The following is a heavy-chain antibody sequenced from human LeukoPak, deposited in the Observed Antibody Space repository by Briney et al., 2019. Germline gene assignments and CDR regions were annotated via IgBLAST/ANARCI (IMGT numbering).Heavy chain of an antibody. CDR1: GFTFSSYA. J-gene: IGHJ4*02. CDR3: AKVLEKDEWYSDY. V-gene: IGHV3-23*01. CDR2: ISGSGGST. Sequence: GGSLRLSCAASGFTFSSYAMSWVRQAPGKGLERVSAISGSGGSTYYADSVKGRFTISRDNSKNTLYLQMNSLRAEDTAVYYCAKVLEKDEWYSDYWGQGTLVTVSS. D-gene: IGHD3-3*01.